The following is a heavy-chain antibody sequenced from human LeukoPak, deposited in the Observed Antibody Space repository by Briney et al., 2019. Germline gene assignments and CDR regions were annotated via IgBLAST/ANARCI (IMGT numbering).Heavy chain of an antibody. V-gene: IGHV4-31*02. J-gene: IGHJ4*02. D-gene: IGHD3-22*01. CDR1: GGSISGGNYY. CDR3: ARDRKGGSPDTSGYYTDY. CDR2: IYSSGNT. Sequence: SQTLSLTCTVSGGSISGGNYYWSWIRQHPGKGLEWIGYIYSSGNTSYNPSLKSRVIISVDPSKNQLSLNLSSVTAADTAVYYCARDRKGGSPDTSGYYTDYWGQGTLVTVSS.